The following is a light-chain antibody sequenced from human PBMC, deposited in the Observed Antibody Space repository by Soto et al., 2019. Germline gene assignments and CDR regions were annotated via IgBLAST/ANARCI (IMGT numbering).Light chain of an antibody. J-gene: IGKJ4*01. Sequence: EIVLKQSPATLALGPWERATLSCRASQSVSSCLAWSQQTPGQAPRRLIYDASSRATGIPARFSGSGSGTDFTLPISSLEPEDFAVYYCPQRSGWPLTVGGGTRIEIK. CDR3: PQRSGWPLT. CDR2: DAS. CDR1: QSVSSC. V-gene: IGKV3-11*01.